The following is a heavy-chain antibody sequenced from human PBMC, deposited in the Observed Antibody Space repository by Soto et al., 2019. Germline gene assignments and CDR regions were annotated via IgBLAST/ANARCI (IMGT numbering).Heavy chain of an antibody. CDR3: ARFETSAYTTGHEN. D-gene: IGHD1-1*01. J-gene: IGHJ4*02. CDR2: ISSSSEYI. V-gene: IGHV3-21*01. Sequence: PGGSLRLSCAASGFTFSTSSMNLVRKAPGKGLEWVSSISSSSEYILYADSMKGRLTISRDNAKNSLYLQMNSLRAEDTAVYYCARFETSAYTTGHENWGQGTLVTVSS. CDR1: GFTFSTSS.